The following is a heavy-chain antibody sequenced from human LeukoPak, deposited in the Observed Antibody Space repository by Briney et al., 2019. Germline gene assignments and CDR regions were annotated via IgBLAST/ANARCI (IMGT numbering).Heavy chain of an antibody. J-gene: IGHJ4*02. CDR1: GGSFSGYY. CDR2: INHSGST. Sequence: PSETLSLTCAVYGGSFSGYYRSWIRQPPGKGLEWIGEINHSGSTNYNPSLKSRVTISVDTSKNQFSLKLSSVTAADTAVYYCPRVAISQYYDFWSGSDYWGQGTLVTVSS. D-gene: IGHD3-3*01. V-gene: IGHV4-34*01. CDR3: PRVAISQYYDFWSGSDY.